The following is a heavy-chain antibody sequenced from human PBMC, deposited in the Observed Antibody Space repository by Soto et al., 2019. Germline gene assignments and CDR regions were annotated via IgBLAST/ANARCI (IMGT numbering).Heavy chain of an antibody. Sequence: EVHLLESGGGVVRPGGSLRLSCAASGFTFRNFVMSWARQAPGKGLQWVSAIRATGGQTFYADSVKGRFTISRDNSKNMLYLQINSLRDEDTALYFCAQDRGWGVVSPSHDSWGQGTLVTVSS. CDR3: AQDRGWGVVSPSHDS. CDR1: GFTFRNFV. D-gene: IGHD2-21*01. V-gene: IGHV3-23*01. J-gene: IGHJ5*01. CDR2: IRATGGQT.